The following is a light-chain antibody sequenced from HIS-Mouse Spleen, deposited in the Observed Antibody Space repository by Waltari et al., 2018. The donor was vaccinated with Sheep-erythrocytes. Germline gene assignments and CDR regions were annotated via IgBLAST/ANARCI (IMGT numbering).Light chain of an antibody. J-gene: IGLJ3*02. CDR2: EVS. V-gene: IGLV2-8*01. CDR1: SSDVGGYNY. Sequence: QSALTQPPSASGSPGQSVTISCTRTSSDVGGYNYVSWYQQHPGKAPKLMIYEVSKRPSGVPDRFSGSKSGNTASLTVSGLQAEDEADYYCSSYAGSNNWVFGGGTK. CDR3: SSYAGSNNWV.